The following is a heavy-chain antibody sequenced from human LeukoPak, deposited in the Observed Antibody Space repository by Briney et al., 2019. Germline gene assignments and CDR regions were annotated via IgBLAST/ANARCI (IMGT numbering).Heavy chain of an antibody. Sequence: SETLSLTCTVSGGSISSSSYYWGWIRQPPGKGLEWIGEINHSGSTNYNPSLKSRVTISVDTSKTQFSLKLSSVTAADTAVYYCARVNLWCSSTSCYADFDYWGQGTLVTVSS. J-gene: IGHJ4*02. V-gene: IGHV4-39*07. CDR1: GGSISSSSYY. D-gene: IGHD2-2*01. CDR3: ARVNLWCSSTSCYADFDY. CDR2: INHSGST.